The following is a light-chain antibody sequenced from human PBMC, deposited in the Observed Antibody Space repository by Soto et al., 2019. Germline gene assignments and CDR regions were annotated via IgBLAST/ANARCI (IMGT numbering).Light chain of an antibody. Sequence: DIQMTQSPSSLSASVGDRVTITCRASQSIGDNLNWYQQKPGTAPNLLIYAASSLQSGVPSRFSGSRSGPDFTLTIRSLQPEDFATYYCQQTSSTPWTFGQGTKVDI. CDR1: QSIGDN. J-gene: IGKJ1*01. CDR2: AAS. V-gene: IGKV1-39*01. CDR3: QQTSSTPWT.